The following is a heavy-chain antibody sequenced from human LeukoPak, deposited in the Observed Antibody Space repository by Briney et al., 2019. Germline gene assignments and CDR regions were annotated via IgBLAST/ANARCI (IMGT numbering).Heavy chain of an antibody. CDR1: GFTFSSYG. CDR2: IRYDGSNK. CDR3: ARDCSSTSCYDV. D-gene: IGHD2-2*01. J-gene: IGHJ6*04. Sequence: GGSLRLSCAASGFTFSSYGMHWGRQAPGKGLEGVAFIRYDGSNKYYADSVKGRFTISRDNSKNTLYLQMNSLRAEDTAVYYCARDCSSTSCYDVWGKGTTVTISS. V-gene: IGHV3-30*02.